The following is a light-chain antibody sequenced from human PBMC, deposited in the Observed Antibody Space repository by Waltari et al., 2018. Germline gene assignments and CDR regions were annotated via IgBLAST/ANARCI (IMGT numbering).Light chain of an antibody. CDR2: LNSDGSH. J-gene: IGLJ2*01. Sequence: QLVLTQSPSASASLGASVKLTCTLSSGHSSYAIAWHQQQPEKGPRYLMTLNSDGSHSKGDGIPDRVSGSSSGTERYLTSSSLQSEDEAEYYCQTWGTGTVVVGGGTKLTVL. V-gene: IGLV4-69*01. CDR3: QTWGTGTVV. CDR1: SGHSSYA.